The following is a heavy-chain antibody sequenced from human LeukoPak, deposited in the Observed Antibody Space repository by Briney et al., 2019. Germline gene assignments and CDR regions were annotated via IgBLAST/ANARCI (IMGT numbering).Heavy chain of an antibody. CDR2: IIPILGIA. J-gene: IGHJ5*02. Sequence: SVKVSCKASGGTFSSYAISWVRQAPGQGLEWMGRIIPILGIANYAQKFQGRVTITADKSTSTAYMELSSLRSEDTAVYYCARVPGGYYDSSGYYHWGQGTLVTVSS. V-gene: IGHV1-69*04. D-gene: IGHD3-22*01. CDR1: GGTFSSYA. CDR3: ARVPGGYYDSSGYYH.